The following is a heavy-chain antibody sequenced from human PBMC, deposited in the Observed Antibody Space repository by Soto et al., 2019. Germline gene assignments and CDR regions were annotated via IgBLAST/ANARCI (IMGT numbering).Heavy chain of an antibody. Sequence: SETLSLTCTVSGGSISSYYWSWIRQPPGKGPEWIGYIYYSGSTNYNPSLKSRVTISVDTSKNQFSLKLTSVTAADTAVYYCAINYVGADTEYCGVDVWGQGTTVTVSS. CDR1: GGSISSYY. D-gene: IGHD1-26*01. CDR2: IYYSGST. J-gene: IGHJ6*02. V-gene: IGHV4-59*08. CDR3: AINYVGADTEYCGVDV.